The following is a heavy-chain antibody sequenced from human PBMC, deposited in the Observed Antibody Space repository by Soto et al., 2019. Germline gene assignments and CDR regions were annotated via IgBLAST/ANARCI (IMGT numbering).Heavy chain of an antibody. CDR3: AREYYQAPPPSYYMDV. V-gene: IGHV3-66*01. D-gene: IGHD1-26*01. CDR1: GFIVSDTY. J-gene: IGHJ6*03. Sequence: GSLRLSCTASGFIVSDTYVNWVRQAPGKGLEWVSVISNRGDTHYADSVRGRFSLSRDISDNTLHLQMNNLRVEDTAVYYCAREYYQAPPPSYYMDVWGKGTTVTVSS. CDR2: ISNRGDT.